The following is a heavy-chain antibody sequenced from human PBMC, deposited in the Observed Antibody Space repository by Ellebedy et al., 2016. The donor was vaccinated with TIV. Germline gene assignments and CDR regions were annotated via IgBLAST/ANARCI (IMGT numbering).Heavy chain of an antibody. V-gene: IGHV3-23*01. J-gene: IGHJ3*01. Sequence: PGGSLRLSCAASGFTFGSFAMGWVRQTPGKGLEGVSGLYGSGRGIFYSDSVKGRFTISRDNSRNTLYLQMNSLRVEDTGIYYCVKDQIAGDDWWVFDLWGQGTMVTVSS. CDR3: VKDQIAGDDWWVFDL. CDR2: LYGSGRGI. CDR1: GFTFGSFA. D-gene: IGHD3-16*01.